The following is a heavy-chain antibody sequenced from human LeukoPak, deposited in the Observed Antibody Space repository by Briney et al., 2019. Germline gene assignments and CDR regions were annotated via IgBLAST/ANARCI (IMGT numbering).Heavy chain of an antibody. CDR2: NYPDDLDT. Sequence: GESLKFSCKTSGYTFTNYWIGWVRPPPRKGLGWMGINYPDDLDTRYSPSFQRQATISADKSVNTADLQWSSLKASDTAIYFCARREYNSSSFHFDSWGQGTRVIVSS. J-gene: IGHJ4*02. D-gene: IGHD6-6*01. CDR1: GYTFTNYW. V-gene: IGHV5-51*01. CDR3: ARREYNSSSFHFDS.